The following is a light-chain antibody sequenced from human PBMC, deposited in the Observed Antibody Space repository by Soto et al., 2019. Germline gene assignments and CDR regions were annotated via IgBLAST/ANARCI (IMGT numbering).Light chain of an antibody. J-gene: IGLJ1*01. Sequence: QSVLTQPPSASGTPGQRVTISCSGSSSNIGSNYVYWYQQLPGTAPKLLIYRNNQRPSGVPDRFSGSQSGTSASLAISGLRSEDEADYYCAAWDDSLSVLYVFGTGTKVTVL. CDR1: SSNIGSNY. CDR2: RNN. V-gene: IGLV1-47*01. CDR3: AAWDDSLSVLYV.